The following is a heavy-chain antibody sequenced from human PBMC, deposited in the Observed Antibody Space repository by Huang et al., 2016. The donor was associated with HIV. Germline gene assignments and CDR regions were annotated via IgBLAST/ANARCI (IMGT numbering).Heavy chain of an antibody. CDR2: VNESGDT. J-gene: IGHJ6*02. CDR3: ARQWTILEWLLGLDV. V-gene: IGHV4-34*02. CDR1: GGSFTGNY. D-gene: IGHD3-3*01. Sequence: QMQLQQRGAGLLKPSETLSLTCGVSGGSFTGNYLTWIRQAPGKGLEWIGEVNESGDTNYNPSLNVRVTISLDKSNRELSLNLRSVTAADTAVYYCARQWTILEWLLGLDVWGQGTTVIVSS.